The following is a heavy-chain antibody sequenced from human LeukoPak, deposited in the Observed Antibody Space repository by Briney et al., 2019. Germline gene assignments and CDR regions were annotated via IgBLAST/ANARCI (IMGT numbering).Heavy chain of an antibody. Sequence: PSETLSLTCTVSGGSIKNYYWTWLRQPPGKGLEWIGYIYYSGSTSSNPSLKSRVTISVDTSKNQFSLRLKYVTAADTAVYYCARDVPRGTGYMDVWGKGTTVTVSS. CDR1: GGSIKNYY. J-gene: IGHJ6*03. V-gene: IGHV4-59*01. CDR2: IYYSGST. CDR3: ARDVPRGTGYMDV. D-gene: IGHD3-10*01.